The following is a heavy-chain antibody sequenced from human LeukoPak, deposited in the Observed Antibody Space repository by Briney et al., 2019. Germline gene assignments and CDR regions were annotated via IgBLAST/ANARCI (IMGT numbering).Heavy chain of an antibody. CDR3: ARTRSKVGTPTFDY. J-gene: IGHJ4*02. Sequence: GGSLRLSCAASGFTFSDYSMNWVRQAPGKGLDWVSYINSGSSTIYYVDSVEGRFTISRDNAKNSLYLQMNSLRDEDTAVYHCARTRSKVGTPTFDYWGQGTLVTVSS. CDR1: GFTFSDYS. V-gene: IGHV3-48*02. CDR2: INSGSSTI. D-gene: IGHD4-23*01.